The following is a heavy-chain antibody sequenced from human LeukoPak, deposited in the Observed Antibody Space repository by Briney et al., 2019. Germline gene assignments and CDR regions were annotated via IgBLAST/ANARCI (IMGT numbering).Heavy chain of an antibody. V-gene: IGHV3-21*01. CDR2: ISSSSSYI. D-gene: IGHD3-10*01. CDR1: GFTFSSYS. Sequence: GGSLRLSCAASGFTFSSYSMNWVRQAPGKGLEWVSSISSSSSYIYYADSVKGRFTISRDIAKNSLYLQMNSLRAEDTAVYYCARAGYYYGSGSYYYGMDVWGKGTTVTVSS. CDR3: ARAGYYYGSGSYYYGMDV. J-gene: IGHJ6*04.